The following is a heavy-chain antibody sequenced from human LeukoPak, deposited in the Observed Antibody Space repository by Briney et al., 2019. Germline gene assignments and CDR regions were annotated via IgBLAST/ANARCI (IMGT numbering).Heavy chain of an antibody. Sequence: GGSLRLSCAASGFTFSSYWMSWVRQAPGKGLEWVANIKQDGSEKYYVDSVKGRFTVSRDNAKNSLYLQMNSLRTEDTAVYYCARPRWLQFGPHDCWGQGTLVTVSS. CDR1: GFTFSSYW. CDR2: IKQDGSEK. D-gene: IGHD5-24*01. V-gene: IGHV3-7*01. CDR3: ARPRWLQFGPHDC. J-gene: IGHJ4*02.